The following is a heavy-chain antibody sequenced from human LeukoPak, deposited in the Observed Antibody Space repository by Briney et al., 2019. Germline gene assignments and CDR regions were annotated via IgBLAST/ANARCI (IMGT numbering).Heavy chain of an antibody. CDR1: GFTFSSYE. D-gene: IGHD6-13*01. Sequence: GGSLRLSCAASGFTFSSYEMNWVRQAPGKGLEWVLYISSSGSTIYYADSVKGRFTISRDNAKNSLYLQMNSLRAEDTAVYYCARPHSSAGGYWGQGTLVTVSS. V-gene: IGHV3-48*03. CDR2: ISSSGSTI. CDR3: ARPHSSAGGY. J-gene: IGHJ4*02.